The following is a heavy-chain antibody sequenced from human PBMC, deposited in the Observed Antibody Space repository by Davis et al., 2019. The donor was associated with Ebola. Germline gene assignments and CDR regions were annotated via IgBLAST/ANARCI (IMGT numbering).Heavy chain of an antibody. D-gene: IGHD3-10*01. Sequence: SVKGRFTISRDNTKNLLYLQMNSLRGEDMAVYYCARELKLFTYYYYGMDVWGKGTTVTVSS. CDR3: ARELKLFTYYYYGMDV. J-gene: IGHJ6*04. V-gene: IGHV3-21*06.